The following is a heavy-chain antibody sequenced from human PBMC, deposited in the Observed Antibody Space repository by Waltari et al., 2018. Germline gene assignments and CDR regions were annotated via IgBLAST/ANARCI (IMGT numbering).Heavy chain of an antibody. J-gene: IGHJ5*02. CDR3: ARGPLRFLEWYNWFDP. CDR1: GGSFSGYY. V-gene: IGHV4-34*01. Sequence: QVQLQQWGAGLLKPSETLSLTCAVYGGSFSGYYWSWIRQPPGKGLEWIGEINHSGSTNYNPSLKSRVTISVDTSKNQFSLKLSSVTAADTAVYYCARGPLRFLEWYNWFDPWGQGTLVTVSS. D-gene: IGHD3-3*01. CDR2: INHSGST.